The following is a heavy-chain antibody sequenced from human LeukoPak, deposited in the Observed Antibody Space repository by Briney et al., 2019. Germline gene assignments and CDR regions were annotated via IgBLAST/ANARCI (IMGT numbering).Heavy chain of an antibody. CDR2: IYFIGTT. Sequence: SETLSLTSTGSGDSMTSSYWTWIRQPPAKGLEWIGYIYFIGTTSYNPSLKGRITMSSDMSKNQFSLKLTSVTAADTAVYYCARLKRPPYSGMDVWGQGTTVTVSS. V-gene: IGHV4-59*08. CDR3: ARLKRPPYSGMDV. CDR1: GDSMTSSY. J-gene: IGHJ6*02.